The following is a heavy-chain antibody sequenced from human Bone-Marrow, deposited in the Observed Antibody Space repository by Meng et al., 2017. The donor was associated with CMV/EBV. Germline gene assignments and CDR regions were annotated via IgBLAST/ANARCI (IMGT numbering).Heavy chain of an antibody. Sequence: GESLKISCAASGFTFSNYHMSWVRQAPRKGLEWVSAIVRSGEDTYYADSVKGRFAISRDNSKNTLFLQMNSLRAEDTAVYYCARGLPYYDFWSGYFVSPDYWGQGTLVTVSS. CDR1: GFTFSNYH. CDR2: IVRSGEDT. J-gene: IGHJ4*02. CDR3: ARGLPYYDFWSGYFVSPDY. V-gene: IGHV3-23*01. D-gene: IGHD3-3*01.